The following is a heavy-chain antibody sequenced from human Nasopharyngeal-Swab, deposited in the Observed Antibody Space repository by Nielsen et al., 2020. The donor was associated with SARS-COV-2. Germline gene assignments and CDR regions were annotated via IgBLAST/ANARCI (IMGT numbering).Heavy chain of an antibody. D-gene: IGHD2-15*01. CDR2: IYHSGSA. Sequence: SETLSLTCAVSGDSVTNGYWWSWVRQPPGQGLEWIAEIYHSGSANYNPSLRSRVTISIDKSKNEVSLRLTYVTAADTAVYYCARERYCSGDRCRTDYWGQGTLVTVSS. J-gene: IGHJ4*02. CDR3: ARERYCSGDRCRTDY. CDR1: GDSVTNGYW. V-gene: IGHV4-4*02.